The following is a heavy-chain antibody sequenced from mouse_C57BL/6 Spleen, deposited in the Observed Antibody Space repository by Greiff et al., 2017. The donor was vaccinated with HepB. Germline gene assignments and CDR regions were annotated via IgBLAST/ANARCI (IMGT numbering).Heavy chain of an antibody. V-gene: IGHV1-80*01. CDR3: AMGDGFAY. Sequence: QVHVKQSGAELVKPGASVKISCKASGYAFSSYWMNWVKQRPGKGLEWIGQIYPGDGDTNYNGKFKGKATLTADKSSSTAYMQLSSLTSEDSAVYFCAMGDGFAYWGQGTLVTVSA. J-gene: IGHJ3*01. CDR2: IYPGDGDT. CDR1: GYAFSSYW.